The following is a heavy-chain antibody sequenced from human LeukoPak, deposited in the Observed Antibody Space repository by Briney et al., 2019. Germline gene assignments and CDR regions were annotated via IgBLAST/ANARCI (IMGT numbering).Heavy chain of an antibody. V-gene: IGHV4-34*01. CDR1: GGSFSGYY. CDR3: ARVDFWSGYYTYYFGY. D-gene: IGHD3-3*01. CDR2: INHSGST. J-gene: IGHJ4*02. Sequence: SETLSLTCAVYGGSFSGYYWSWIRQPPGKGLEWIGEINHSGSTNYNPSLKSRVTISVDTSKNQFSLKLSSVTAADTAVYYCARVDFWSGYYTYYFGYWGQGTLVTVSS.